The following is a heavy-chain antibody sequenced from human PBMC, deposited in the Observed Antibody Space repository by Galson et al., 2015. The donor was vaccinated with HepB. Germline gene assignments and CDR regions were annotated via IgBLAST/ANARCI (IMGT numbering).Heavy chain of an antibody. CDR1: GFTFNNYG. V-gene: IGHV3-30*18. D-gene: IGHD2-15*01. J-gene: IGHJ4*02. CDR3: AKAYCSGGSCYEDY. Sequence: SLRLSCAASGFTFNNYGMHWVRQAPGKGLEWVAVISYDGNNKYYADSVKGRFTISRDNSKNTLYLQMNSLTAEDTAVYYCAKAYCSGGSCYEDYWGQGTLVTVSS. CDR2: ISYDGNNK.